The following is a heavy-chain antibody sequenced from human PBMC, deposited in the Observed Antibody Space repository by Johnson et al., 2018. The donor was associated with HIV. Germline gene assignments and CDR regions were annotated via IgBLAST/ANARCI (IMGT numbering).Heavy chain of an antibody. J-gene: IGHJ3*02. V-gene: IGHV3-43D*04. CDR2: ISWDGGST. CDR1: GFTFDDYA. Sequence: VQLVESGGALVQPGGSLGLACAVSGFTFDDYAMHWVRQAPGKGLAWVSLISWDGGSTHYAASVKGRFTVSRDKIKNSLYLQMNSLRAEDTAVYYCARDRGSHDAFDIWGQGTMVTVSS. CDR3: ARDRGSHDAFDI. D-gene: IGHD3-10*01.